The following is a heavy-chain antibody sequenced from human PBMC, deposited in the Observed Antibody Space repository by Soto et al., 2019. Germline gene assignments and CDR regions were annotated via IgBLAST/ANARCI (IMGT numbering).Heavy chain of an antibody. D-gene: IGHD4-17*01. V-gene: IGHV4-59*08. CDR1: GGSISSYY. CDR3: ARRYGPGFDY. J-gene: IGHJ4*02. Sequence: TLSLTCTVSGGSISSYYWSWIRQPPGKGLEWIGYIYYSGSTNYNPSLKSRVTISVDTSRNQFSLKLSSVTAADTAVYYCARRYGPGFDYWGQGTLVTVSS. CDR2: IYYSGST.